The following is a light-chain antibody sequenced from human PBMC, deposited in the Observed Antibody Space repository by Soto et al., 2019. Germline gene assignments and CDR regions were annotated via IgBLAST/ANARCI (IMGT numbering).Light chain of an antibody. CDR1: QSVRSS. CDR2: GAS. CDR3: QQYGSLPRT. V-gene: IGKV3-20*01. J-gene: IGKJ1*01. Sequence: EIVLTQSPGTLSLSPGERATLSCRASQSVRSSLAWYQQKPGQPPRFLIYGASSRATGIPDRFSGSGSATDFTLTISRLEPEDFAVYYCQQYGSLPRTFGQGTKVEIK.